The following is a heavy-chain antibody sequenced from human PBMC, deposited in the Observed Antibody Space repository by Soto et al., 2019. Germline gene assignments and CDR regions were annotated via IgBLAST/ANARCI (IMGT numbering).Heavy chain of an antibody. J-gene: IGHJ4*02. CDR2: MNPNSGNT. V-gene: IGHV1-8*01. D-gene: IGHD3-16*01. Sequence: QVQLVQSGAEVKKPGASVRVSCKASGYTFTSYDINWVRQATGQGLEWRGWMNPNSGNTGYAQKFQGSVTGNRSTSISTADMELSSLRSEDTAVYYCAREGTIRGDDYWGQGTLVTVSS. CDR3: AREGTIRGDDY. CDR1: GYTFTSYD.